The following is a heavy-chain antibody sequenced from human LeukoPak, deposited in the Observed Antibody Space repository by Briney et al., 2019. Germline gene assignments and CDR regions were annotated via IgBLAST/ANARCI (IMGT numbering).Heavy chain of an antibody. CDR3: ARENSGSYREFDY. J-gene: IGHJ4*02. CDR2: IYTSGST. CDR1: GGSISSYY. V-gene: IGHV4-4*07. D-gene: IGHD1-26*01. Sequence: KASETLSLTCTVSGGSISSYYWSWIRQPAGKGLEWIGRIYTSGSTNYNASLKSRVSMSVDTSKNQFSLKLSSVTAADTAVFCCARENSGSYREFDYWGQGTLVTVSS.